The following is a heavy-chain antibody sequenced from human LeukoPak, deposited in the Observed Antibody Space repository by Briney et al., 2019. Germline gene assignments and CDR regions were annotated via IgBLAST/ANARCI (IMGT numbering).Heavy chain of an antibody. CDR2: ISGSAHRT. J-gene: IGHJ5*02. V-gene: IGHV3-23*01. CDR1: GFTFSSYA. D-gene: IGHD5-12*01. CDR3: AKDREEDMATITLSDS. Sequence: PGGSLRLSCGASGFTFSSYAMSWVRQAPGKGLEWVSAISGSAHRTYYADSVKGRFTVSRDNSKNTLYLQVSSRRAEDTAMYYCAKDREEDMATITLSDSWGQGTLVTVSS.